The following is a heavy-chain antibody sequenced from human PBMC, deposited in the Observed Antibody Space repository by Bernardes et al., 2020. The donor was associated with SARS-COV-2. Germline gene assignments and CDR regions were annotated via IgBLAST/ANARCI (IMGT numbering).Heavy chain of an antibody. CDR2: IIPRFDKT. V-gene: IGHV1-69*05. Sequence: SVKVSCKASEGPFRDYAISWVRQAPGQGLEWLGGIIPRFDKTNYAQKFQGRVTITTDESTSAVYLVLTSLTSDDTAMFYCARGIRNRHYYYGVDVWGQGTTVIVSS. CDR3: ARGIRNRHYYYGVDV. J-gene: IGHJ6*02. CDR1: EGPFRDYA. D-gene: IGHD1-20*01.